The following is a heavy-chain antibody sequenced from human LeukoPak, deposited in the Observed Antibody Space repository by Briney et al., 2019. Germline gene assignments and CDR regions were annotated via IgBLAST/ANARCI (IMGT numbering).Heavy chain of an antibody. Sequence: SETLSLTCTVSDGSITNYDWSWVRQPPGKGLEFIGHVHYSGTANYNPSLRSRVTISIDTSKKHFFLKLKSVTAADTAVYYCARGYGDFRVEGRYLRSWGQGTLVTVSS. CDR1: DGSITNYD. V-gene: IGHV4-59*01. J-gene: IGHJ5*02. D-gene: IGHD4-17*01. CDR3: ARGYGDFRVEGRYLRS. CDR2: VHYSGTA.